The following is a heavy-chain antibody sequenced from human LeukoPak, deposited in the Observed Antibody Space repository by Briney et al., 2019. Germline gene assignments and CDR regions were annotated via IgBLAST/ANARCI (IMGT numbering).Heavy chain of an antibody. D-gene: IGHD3-22*01. V-gene: IGHV3-21*01. J-gene: IGHJ4*02. CDR3: ARHDTPGLLYYFDY. CDR2: LGPTGWST. Sequence: GGSLRLSCSVSGFTFRSYGMAWVRQAPGKGLEWVSALGPTGWSTYYADSVKGRFTISRDNAKNSLYLQMNSLRAEDTAVYYCARHDTPGLLYYFDYWGQGTLVTVSS. CDR1: GFTFRSYG.